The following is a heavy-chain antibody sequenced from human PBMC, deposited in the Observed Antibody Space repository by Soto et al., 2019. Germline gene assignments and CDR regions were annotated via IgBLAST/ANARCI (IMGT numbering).Heavy chain of an antibody. Sequence: QVQLQESGPGLVKPSETLSLTCTVSGGSISSYYWSWIRQPPGKGLEWIGYIYYSGSTNYNPSPKSRVTISVDTSKNQFSLKLSSVTAADTAVYYCARGVTGRPFDYWGQGSLVAVSS. V-gene: IGHV4-59*01. CDR2: IYYSGST. J-gene: IGHJ4*02. CDR3: ARGVTGRPFDY. D-gene: IGHD1-20*01. CDR1: GGSISSYY.